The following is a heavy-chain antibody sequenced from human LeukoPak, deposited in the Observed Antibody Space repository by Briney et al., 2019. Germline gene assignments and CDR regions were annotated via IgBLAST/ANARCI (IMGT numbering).Heavy chain of an antibody. CDR1: GGSFSGYY. CDR3: ARLTHSNYDFPDY. CDR2: INHSGST. Sequence: SETLSLTCAVYGGSFSGYYWSWIRQPPGKGLEWIGEINHSGSTNYNPSLKSRVTISVDTSKNQFSLKLSSVTAADTAVYYCARLTHSNYDFPDYWGQGTLVTVSS. J-gene: IGHJ4*02. V-gene: IGHV4-34*01. D-gene: IGHD3-3*01.